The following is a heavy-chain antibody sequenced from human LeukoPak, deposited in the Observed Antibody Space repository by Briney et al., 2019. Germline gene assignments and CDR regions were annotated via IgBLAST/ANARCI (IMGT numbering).Heavy chain of an antibody. CDR1: GFTFSSYW. D-gene: IGHD1-1*01. J-gene: IGHJ4*02. CDR3: ARARWYNDY. CDR2: IYSNGST. Sequence: PGGSLRLSCAASGFTFSSYWMSWVRQAPGKGLEWVSVIYSNGSTYYADSVKGRFTISRDNSKNTLYLQMNSLRAEDTAVYYCARARWYNDYWGQGTLVTVSS. V-gene: IGHV3-66*01.